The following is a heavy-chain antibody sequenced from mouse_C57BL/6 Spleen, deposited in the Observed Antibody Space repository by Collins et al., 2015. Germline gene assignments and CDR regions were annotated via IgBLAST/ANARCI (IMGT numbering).Heavy chain of an antibody. D-gene: IGHD1-1*01. CDR1: GYTFTSYW. Sequence: QVQLQQPGAELVKPGAPVKLSCKASGYTFTSYWMNWVKQRPGRGLEWIGRIDPSDSETHYNQKFKDKATLTVDKSSSTAYIQLSSLTSEDSAVYYCARTVVFDYWGQGTTLTVSS. CDR3: ARTVVFDY. V-gene: IGHV1-69*02. CDR2: IDPSDSET. J-gene: IGHJ2*01.